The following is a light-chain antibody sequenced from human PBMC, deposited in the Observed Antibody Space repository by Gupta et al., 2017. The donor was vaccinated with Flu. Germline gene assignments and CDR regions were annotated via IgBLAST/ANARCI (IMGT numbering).Light chain of an antibody. V-gene: IGKV1-33*01. CDR1: QGIGNY. Sequence: PSSLSASVGDRVTITCQASQGIGNYLNWYQQKPGKAPKLLIYDASNLETGVPSRFSGGYFGTDFTFTISSLQPEDIATYYCQQYDTLPLTFGGGTKVDIK. CDR2: DAS. J-gene: IGKJ4*01. CDR3: QQYDTLPLT.